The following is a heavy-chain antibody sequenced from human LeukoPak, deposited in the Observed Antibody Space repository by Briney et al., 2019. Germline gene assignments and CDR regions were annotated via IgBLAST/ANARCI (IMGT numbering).Heavy chain of an antibody. V-gene: IGHV3-11*06. J-gene: IGHJ3*02. Sequence: GGSLRLSCAASGFTFSDNYMNWIRQAPGKGLEWVSYINSDTTYTDYADSVKGRFTISRDNAKKLLYLQMNSLRAEDTAIYYCARDQSITTFGAFDIWGQGTMVTVSS. CDR3: ARDQSITTFGAFDI. CDR1: GFTFSDNY. D-gene: IGHD3-10*02. CDR2: INSDTTYT.